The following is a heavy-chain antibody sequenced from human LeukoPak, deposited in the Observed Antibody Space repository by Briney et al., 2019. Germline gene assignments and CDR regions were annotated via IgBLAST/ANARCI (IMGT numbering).Heavy chain of an antibody. V-gene: IGHV1-2*02. Sequence: GASVKVSCKASGYTFTGYFMHWVRKPPGQGLGWMGWINPNSGGTDNAQKFQGRVTMTRDTSISTAYLELSRLTSDDTAVYYCARDERYDSSGYPFDYWGQGTLVTVTS. CDR2: INPNSGGT. CDR3: ARDERYDSSGYPFDY. J-gene: IGHJ4*02. D-gene: IGHD3-22*01. CDR1: GYTFTGYF.